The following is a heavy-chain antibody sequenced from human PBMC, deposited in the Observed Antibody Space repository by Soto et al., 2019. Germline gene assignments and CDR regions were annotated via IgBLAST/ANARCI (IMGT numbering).Heavy chain of an antibody. Sequence: EVQLEESGGGLVQPGRSLRLSCAASGFTFDDYAMHWVRQAPGKGLEWVSGISWNGGSIGYADSVKGRFTISRDNAKNSLYLQMNSLRAEDTAFYYCAKDIGEGSRSSLGYYYYYMDVWGKGTTVAVSS. J-gene: IGHJ6*03. CDR3: AKDIGEGSRSSLGYYYYYMDV. CDR1: GFTFDDYA. D-gene: IGHD6-6*01. CDR2: ISWNGGSI. V-gene: IGHV3-9*01.